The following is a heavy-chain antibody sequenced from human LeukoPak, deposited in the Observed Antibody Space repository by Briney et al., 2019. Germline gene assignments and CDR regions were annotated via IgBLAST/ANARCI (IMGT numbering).Heavy chain of an antibody. J-gene: IGHJ4*02. V-gene: IGHV4-59*11. D-gene: IGHD2-2*01. CDR3: ARMEDVGPAALDY. CDR2: FYYNGST. CDR1: GGSITSHY. Sequence: SETLSLTCTVSGGSITSHYWSWIRQPPGKGLEWIGYFYYNGSTDYNPPLKSRVTISVDTSKNQFSLKLRSVSAADTAVYYCARMEDVGPAALDYWGQGSLVTVSS.